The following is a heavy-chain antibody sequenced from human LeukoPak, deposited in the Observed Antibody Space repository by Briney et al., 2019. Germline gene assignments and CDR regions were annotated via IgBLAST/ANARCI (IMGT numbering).Heavy chain of an antibody. CDR1: GLTFSDYS. J-gene: IGHJ4*02. Sequence: GGSLRLSSAASGLTFSDYSMTWVRQAPGKGLFWVSSIGAGGGSTYYADSVKGRFTISRDNSRNSLYLQMNSLRAEDTAVYYWAKDAAGTEYWGQGNLVTVSS. V-gene: IGHV3-23*01. CDR3: AKDAAGTEY. CDR2: IGAGGGST. D-gene: IGHD6-13*01.